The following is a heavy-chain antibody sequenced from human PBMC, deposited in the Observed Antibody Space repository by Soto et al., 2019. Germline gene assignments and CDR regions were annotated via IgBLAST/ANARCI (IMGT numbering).Heavy chain of an antibody. J-gene: IGHJ3*02. CDR3: AHRRPWIQPKYSRADAFDI. V-gene: IGHV2-5*02. D-gene: IGHD5-18*01. CDR1: GFSLSTSGVG. CDR2: IYWDDDK. Sequence: SGPTLVNPTQTLTLTCTFSGFSLSTSGVGVGWIRQPPGKALEWLALIYWDDDKRYSPSLKSRLTITKDTSKNQVVLTMTNMDPVDTATYYCAHRRPWIQPKYSRADAFDIWGQGTMVTVAS.